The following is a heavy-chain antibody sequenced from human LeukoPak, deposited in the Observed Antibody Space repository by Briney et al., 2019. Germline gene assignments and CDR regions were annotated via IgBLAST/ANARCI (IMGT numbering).Heavy chain of an antibody. CDR1: GDSIRGYY. Sequence: PSETLSLTCTVSGDSIRGYYWSWLRQPPGKGLEWIGNVYYSGKINYNSSLESRVTLSVDTSKNQFSLKLTSATAADTAVYFCARARELAFMAYYFDYWGQGTLATVSS. D-gene: IGHD3-9*01. V-gene: IGHV4-59*01. CDR3: ARARELAFMAYYFDY. J-gene: IGHJ4*02. CDR2: VYYSGKI.